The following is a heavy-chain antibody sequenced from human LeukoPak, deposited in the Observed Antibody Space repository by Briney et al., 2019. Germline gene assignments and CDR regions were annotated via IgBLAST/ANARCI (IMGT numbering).Heavy chain of an antibody. V-gene: IGHV4-34*01. Sequence: SETLSLTYAVYGGSFSGYYWSWIRQPPGKGLEWIGEINHSGSTNYNPSLKSRVTISVDTSKNQFSLKLSSVTAADTAVYYCARGGIAAAVYNWFDPWGQGTLVTVSS. D-gene: IGHD6-13*01. J-gene: IGHJ5*02. CDR3: ARGGIAAAVYNWFDP. CDR1: GGSFSGYY. CDR2: INHSGST.